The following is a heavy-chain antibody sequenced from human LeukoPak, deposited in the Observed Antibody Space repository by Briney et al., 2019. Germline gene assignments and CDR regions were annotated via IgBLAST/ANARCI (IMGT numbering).Heavy chain of an antibody. CDR1: VYTFTSYG. V-gene: IGHV1-18*01. Sequence: ASVKVSCKSSVYTFTSYGISWVRQPPGQGLEWMGWISSYNGNTNYAQKLQGRATMHTDTSTSTPSMELSGQRYDDTAVYDCAGGGTATQREVYYWGQRTLVTVSS. CDR2: ISSYNGNT. D-gene: IGHD5-18*01. CDR3: AGGGTATQREVYY. J-gene: IGHJ4*02.